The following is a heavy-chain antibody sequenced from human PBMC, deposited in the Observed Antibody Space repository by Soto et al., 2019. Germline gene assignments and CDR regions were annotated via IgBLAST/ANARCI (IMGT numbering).Heavy chain of an antibody. V-gene: IGHV4-39*01. CDR2: IYYSGST. CDR3: AIQEGATAFDI. J-gene: IGHJ3*02. Sequence: PSETLSLTCTVSGGPISSSSYYWGLIRQPPGKGLEWIGSIYYSGSTYYNPSLKSRVTISVDTSKNQFSLKLRSVNTADTAAYDCAIQEGATAFDIWGQGTMVTVSS. CDR1: GGPISSSSYY. D-gene: IGHD1-26*01.